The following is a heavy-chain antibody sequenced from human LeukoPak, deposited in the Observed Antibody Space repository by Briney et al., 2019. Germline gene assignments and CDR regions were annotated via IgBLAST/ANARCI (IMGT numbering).Heavy chain of an antibody. D-gene: IGHD6-19*01. J-gene: IGHJ4*02. CDR2: INHSGST. CDR3: ARGWYSSGWLHKPRLFDY. V-gene: IGHV4-34*01. CDR1: GGSFSGYY. Sequence: SETLSLTCAVYGGSFSGYYWSWIRQPPGKGLGWIGEINHSGSTNYNPSLKSRVTISVDTSKNQFSLKLSSVTAADTAVYYCARGWYSSGWLHKPRLFDYWGQGTLVTVSS.